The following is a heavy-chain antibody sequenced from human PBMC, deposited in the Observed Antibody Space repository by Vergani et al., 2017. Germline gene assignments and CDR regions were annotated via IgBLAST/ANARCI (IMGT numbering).Heavy chain of an antibody. V-gene: IGHV2-70*04. CDR3: ARDYRGDFFDY. Sequence: QVTLKESGPALVRPTQTLTLTCTFSGFSLTTSAMRVSWIRQPPGKALEWLARIEWDDDKFYNTSLKNRLSISKDTSRNQVVLTMTDMDPVDTCTYYCARDYRGDFFDYWGQGTLVIVTS. CDR1: GFSLTTSAMR. D-gene: IGHD4-11*01. J-gene: IGHJ4*02. CDR2: IEWDDDK.